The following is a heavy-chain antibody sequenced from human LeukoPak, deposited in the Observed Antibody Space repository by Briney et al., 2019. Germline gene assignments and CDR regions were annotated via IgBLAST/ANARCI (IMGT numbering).Heavy chain of an antibody. CDR3: ARLGGGAAYYYGSGSYFGYGPTPPRNWFDP. Sequence: SETLSLTCTVSGGSISSYYWSWIRQSPGKGLECIGYIHYTGSTYYNPSLKSRVTISVDTSKNQFSLKLSSVTAADTAVYYCARLGGGAAYYYGSGSYFGYGPTPPRNWFDPWGQGTLVTVSS. D-gene: IGHD3-10*01. J-gene: IGHJ5*02. CDR1: GGSISSYY. V-gene: IGHV4-59*08. CDR2: IHYTGST.